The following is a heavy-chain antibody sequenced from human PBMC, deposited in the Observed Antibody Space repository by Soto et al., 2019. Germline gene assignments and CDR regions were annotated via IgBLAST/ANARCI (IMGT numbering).Heavy chain of an antibody. CDR1: GFTFSSYA. J-gene: IGHJ6*02. V-gene: IGHV3-23*01. D-gene: IGHD3-10*01. Sequence: PGGSLRLSCAASGFTFSSYAMSWVRQAPGKGLEWVSAISGSGGSTYYADSVKGRFTISRDNSKNTLYLQMNSLRAEDTAVYYCAKDRKKGGDYYGMDVWGQATTVTVSS. CDR3: AKDRKKGGDYYGMDV. CDR2: ISGSGGST.